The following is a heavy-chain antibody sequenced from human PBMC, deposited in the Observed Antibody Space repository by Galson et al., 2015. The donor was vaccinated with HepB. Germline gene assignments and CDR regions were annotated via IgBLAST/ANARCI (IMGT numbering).Heavy chain of an antibody. J-gene: IGHJ4*02. CDR3: AREVGQTGDFDY. CDR2: INPNSGGT. Sequence: SVEVSCKASGYTFTGYYMHWVRQAPGQGLEWMGGINPNSGGTNYAQKFQGRVTMTRDTSISTAYMELSRLRSDDTAVYYRAREVGQTGDFDYWGQGTLVTVSS. CDR1: GYTFTGYY. V-gene: IGHV1-2*02. D-gene: IGHD3/OR15-3a*01.